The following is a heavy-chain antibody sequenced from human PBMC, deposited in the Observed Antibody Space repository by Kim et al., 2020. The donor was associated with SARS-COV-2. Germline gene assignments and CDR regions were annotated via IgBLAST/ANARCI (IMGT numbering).Heavy chain of an antibody. CDR3: ARDHYYDSSGYYYVAGGAFDY. V-gene: IGHV3-33*01. D-gene: IGHD3-22*01. CDR1: GFTFSSYG. J-gene: IGHJ4*02. CDR2: IWYDGSNK. Sequence: GGSLRLSCAASGFTFSSYGMHWVRQAPGKGLEWVAVIWYDGSNKYYADSVKGRFTISRDNSKNTLYLQMNSLRAEDTAVYYCARDHYYDSSGYYYVAGGAFDYWGQGTLVTVSS.